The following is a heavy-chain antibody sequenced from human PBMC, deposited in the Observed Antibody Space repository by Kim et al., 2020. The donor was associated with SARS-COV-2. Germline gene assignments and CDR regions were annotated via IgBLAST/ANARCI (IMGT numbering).Heavy chain of an antibody. CDR3: ARNEGDYGYYYYYGMDV. D-gene: IGHD4-17*01. CDR2: INPSGGST. Sequence: ASVKVSCKASGYTFTSYYMHWVRQAPGQGLEWMGIINPSGGSTSYAQKFQGRVTMTRDTSTSTVYMELSSLRSEDTAVYYCARNEGDYGYYYYYGMDVWGQGTTVTVSS. CDR1: GYTFTSYY. V-gene: IGHV1-46*01. J-gene: IGHJ6*02.